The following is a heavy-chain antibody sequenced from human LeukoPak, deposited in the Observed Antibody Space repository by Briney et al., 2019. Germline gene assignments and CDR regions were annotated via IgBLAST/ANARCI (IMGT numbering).Heavy chain of an antibody. D-gene: IGHD5-18*01. J-gene: IGHJ3*02. CDR1: GFTFSSYS. V-gene: IGHV3-48*01. Sequence: GGSLRLSCAASGFTFSSYSMNWVRQAPGKGLEWVSYISSSSSTIYYADSVKGRFTISRDNAKNSLYLQMNSLRAEDTAVYYCAREHTAMVDDAFDIWGQGTMVTVSS. CDR2: ISSSSSTI. CDR3: AREHTAMVDDAFDI.